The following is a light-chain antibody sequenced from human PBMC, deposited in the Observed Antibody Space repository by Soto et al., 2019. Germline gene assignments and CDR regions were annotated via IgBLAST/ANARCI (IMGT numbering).Light chain of an antibody. CDR1: QNVSAY. V-gene: IGKV3-11*01. CDR3: QQRTNWLFT. Sequence: EIVLTQSPATLSLSPGERATLSCRANQNVSAYVAWYQQKPGQAPRLIMSDASRRATDIPARFSGSGSGTDFTLTISSLEPEDFAVYYCQQRTNWLFTFGPGTKVDVK. J-gene: IGKJ3*01. CDR2: DAS.